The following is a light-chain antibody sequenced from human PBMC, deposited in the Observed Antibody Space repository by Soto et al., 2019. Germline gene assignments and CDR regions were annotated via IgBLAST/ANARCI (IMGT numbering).Light chain of an antibody. CDR1: QSVSNIY. CDR2: DGS. V-gene: IGKV3-20*01. J-gene: IGKJ1*01. Sequence: LVLTHSPGTLSLSPVETATLSFSSSQSVSNIYLGWYQQKPGQAPRLLIFDGSSRATGIPDRFSGSGSGTDFTLTISRLEPEDFAVYYCQQYGNSLSWTFGQGTKVDIK. CDR3: QQYGNSLSWT.